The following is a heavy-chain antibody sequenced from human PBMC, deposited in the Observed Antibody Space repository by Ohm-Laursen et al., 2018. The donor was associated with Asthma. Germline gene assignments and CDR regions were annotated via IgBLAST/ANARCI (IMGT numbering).Heavy chain of an antibody. V-gene: IGHV3-7*05. Sequence: SLRLSCAASGFPFNTSWMTWVRQVPGKGLEWVANIKPDGTENAYLDSVRGRFTISKDSAKNSLFLQMNSLRGEDTALYYCARDSGWNALDYWGQGTLVSVSS. CDR2: IKPDGTEN. CDR3: ARDSGWNALDY. D-gene: IGHD1-1*01. CDR1: GFPFNTSW. J-gene: IGHJ4*02.